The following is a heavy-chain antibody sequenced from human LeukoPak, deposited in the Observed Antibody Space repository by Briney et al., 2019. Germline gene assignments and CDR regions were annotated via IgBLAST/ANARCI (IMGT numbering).Heavy chain of an antibody. CDR3: AKDTLVRGVIFGMDV. CDR2: ISWNSGSI. J-gene: IGHJ6*02. CDR1: GFTFGDYA. D-gene: IGHD3-10*01. Sequence: GGCLRLSCAASGFTFGDYAMHWVRQAPGKGLEWVSGISWNSGSIGYADSVKGRFTISRDNAKNSLYLQMNSLRAEDTALYYCAKDTLVRGVIFGMDVWGQGTTVTVSS. V-gene: IGHV3-9*01.